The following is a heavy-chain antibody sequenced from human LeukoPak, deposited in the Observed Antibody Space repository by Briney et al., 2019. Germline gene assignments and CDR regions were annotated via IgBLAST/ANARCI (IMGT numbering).Heavy chain of an antibody. D-gene: IGHD1-1*01. CDR3: VRELAY. CDR1: GFTFSNYM. V-gene: IGHV3-48*01. CDR2: ISSDSGAI. Sequence: GGSLRLSCAASGFTFSNYMMNWVRQAPGNGLEWLSYISSDSGAIYYAASVQGRFTISRDNAQKSLYLQMNSLRVEDTAVYYCVRELAYWGQGALVTVSS. J-gene: IGHJ4*02.